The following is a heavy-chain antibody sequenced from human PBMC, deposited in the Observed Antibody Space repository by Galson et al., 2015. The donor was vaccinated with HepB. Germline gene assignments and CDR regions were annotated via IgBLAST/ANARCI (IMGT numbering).Heavy chain of an antibody. V-gene: IGHV3-21*01. CDR3: APLLVDTAMVPYFDY. CDR1: GFTFSSYS. CDR2: ISSSSSYI. J-gene: IGHJ4*02. D-gene: IGHD5-18*01. Sequence: SLRLSCAASGFTFSSYSMNWVRQAPGKGLEWVSSISSSSSYIYYADSVKGRFTISRDNAKNSLYLQMNSLRAEDTAVYYCAPLLVDTAMVPYFDYWGQGTLVTVSS.